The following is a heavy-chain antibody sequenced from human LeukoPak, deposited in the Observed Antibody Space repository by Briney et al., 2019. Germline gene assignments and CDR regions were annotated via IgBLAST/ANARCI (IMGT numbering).Heavy chain of an antibody. CDR3: ARHKVHGQAVIVVVPSPDWFFDL. D-gene: IGHD3-22*01. V-gene: IGHV4-39*01. CDR2: IYYSGRT. J-gene: IGHJ2*01. Sequence: SETLSLTCAVYGVSISSSNSYWGWIRQPPGKGLEWIGSIYYSGRTYYKSSLKSRVTMSVDTSMNQFSLRLTSVTAADTALYYCARHKVHGQAVIVVVPSPDWFFDLWGRGTLVAVSS. CDR1: GVSISSSNSY.